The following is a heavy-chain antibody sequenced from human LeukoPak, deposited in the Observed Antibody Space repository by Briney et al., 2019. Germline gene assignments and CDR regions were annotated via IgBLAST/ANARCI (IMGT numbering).Heavy chain of an antibody. J-gene: IGHJ4*02. CDR1: GGSISSSIYH. V-gene: IGHV4-39*01. D-gene: IGHD2-2*02. CDR3: AIYTNSAAGY. Sequence: SETLSLTCTVSGGSISSSIYHGGWIRQPPGKGLEWIGTIYHTGTTHYNPSLKSRVTISVDTSRNQFSLTLNSMTAADTAVYYCAIYTNSAAGYWGQAALVAVSS. CDR2: IYHTGTT.